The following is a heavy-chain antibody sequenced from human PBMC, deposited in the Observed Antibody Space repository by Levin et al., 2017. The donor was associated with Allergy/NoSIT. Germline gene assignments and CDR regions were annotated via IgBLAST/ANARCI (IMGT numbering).Heavy chain of an antibody. CDR3: AKAPLPYDILTGYDY. D-gene: IGHD3-9*01. CDR2: ISGSGGST. CDR1: GFTFRSYA. V-gene: IGHV3-23*01. J-gene: IGHJ4*02. Sequence: LSLTCAVSGFTFRSYAMSWVRQAPGKGLEWVSAISGSGGSTYYADSVKGRFTISRDNSKNTLYLQMNSLRAEDTAVYYCAKAPLPYDILTGYDYWGQGTLVTVSS.